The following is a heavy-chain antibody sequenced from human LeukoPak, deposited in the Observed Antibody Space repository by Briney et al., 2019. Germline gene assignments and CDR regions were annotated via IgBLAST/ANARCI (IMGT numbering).Heavy chain of an antibody. J-gene: IGHJ5*02. Sequence: QPGGSLRLSCAASGFTFSSYAMSWVRQAPGKGLEWVSAISGSGGSTYYADSVKGRFTISRDNSKNTLYLQMNSLRAEDTAVYYCARAFGSSGWNPDVGWFDPWGQGTLVTVSS. CDR2: ISGSGGST. V-gene: IGHV3-23*01. CDR3: ARAFGSSGWNPDVGWFDP. CDR1: GFTFSSYA. D-gene: IGHD6-19*01.